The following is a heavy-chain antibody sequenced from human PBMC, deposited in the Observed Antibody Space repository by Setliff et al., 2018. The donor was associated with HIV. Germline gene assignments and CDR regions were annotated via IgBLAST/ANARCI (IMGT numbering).Heavy chain of an antibody. CDR2: IKQDESEE. D-gene: IGHD6-19*01. CDR3: VRDGSLAGLYFHYMDV. Sequence: GGSLRLSCAASGFTFSSHWMSWVRQAPGKGLEWVANIKQDESEEWYAESTKGRFTISRDNARKSLYLQMNSLTTEDTALYYCVRDGSLAGLYFHYMDVWGKGTTVTVSS. J-gene: IGHJ6*03. CDR1: GFTFSSHW. V-gene: IGHV3-7*03.